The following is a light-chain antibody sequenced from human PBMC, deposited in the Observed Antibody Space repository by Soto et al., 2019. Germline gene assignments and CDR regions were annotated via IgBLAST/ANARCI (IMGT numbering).Light chain of an antibody. Sequence: QSALTQPAPVSGSPGQSITISCTGTSSDVGSYNVVSWYQQHPGKAPKLMIYEGSKRPSGVSNRFSGSKSGNTASLTISGLQAEDEADYYCCSYAGSSTYVFGTGTKLTVL. CDR3: CSYAGSSTYV. CDR2: EGS. J-gene: IGLJ1*01. CDR1: SSDVGSYNV. V-gene: IGLV2-23*01.